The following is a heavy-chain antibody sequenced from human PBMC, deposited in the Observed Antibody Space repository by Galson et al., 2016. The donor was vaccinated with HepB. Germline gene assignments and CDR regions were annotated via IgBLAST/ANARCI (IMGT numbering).Heavy chain of an antibody. CDR3: AASPAAIDAPEGYALDF. CDR1: AFTFSSQA. V-gene: IGHV3-30-3*01. CDR2: ISYDESNK. J-gene: IGHJ3*01. D-gene: IGHD6-25*01. Sequence: SLRLSCAASAFTFSSQAMYWVRQAPGKGLEWVAVISYDESNKYYTDSVKGRFTISRDSSKYTLYLQMNSLRIEDTAVYYCAASPAAIDAPEGYALDFWGQGTMVTVSS.